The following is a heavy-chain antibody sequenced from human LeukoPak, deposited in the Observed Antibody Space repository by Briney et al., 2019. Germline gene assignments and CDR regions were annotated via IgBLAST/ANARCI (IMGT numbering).Heavy chain of an antibody. D-gene: IGHD4-11*01. J-gene: IGHJ6*02. V-gene: IGHV4-31*03. CDR1: GGSISSGGYY. Sequence: SETLSLTCTVSGGSISSGGYYWSWIRQHPGKGLEWIGYIYYSGSTYYNPSLKSRVTISVDTSKNQFSLKLSSVTAADTAVYYCARLRSHDYSNYVRSLTLYYYYYGMDVWGQGTTVTVSS. CDR2: IYYSGST. CDR3: ARLRSHDYSNYVRSLTLYYYYYGMDV.